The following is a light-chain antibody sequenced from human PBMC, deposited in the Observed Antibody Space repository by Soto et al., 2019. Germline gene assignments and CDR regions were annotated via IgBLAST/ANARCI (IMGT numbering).Light chain of an antibody. CDR1: SSNIGQNY. CDR3: GTWDSSLTAEV. J-gene: IGLJ2*01. CDR2: ENY. Sequence: QSVLTQPPSVSVTPGQKVSISCSGSSSNIGQNYVSWYQQLPGTAPKLLIFENYKRPSGIPDRFSGSKSGTSATLGITGLQADDEAEYYCGTWDSSLTAEVFGGGTKLTVL. V-gene: IGLV1-51*01.